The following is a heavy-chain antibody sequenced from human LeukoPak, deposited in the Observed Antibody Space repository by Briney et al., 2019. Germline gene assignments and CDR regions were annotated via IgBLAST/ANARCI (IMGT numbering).Heavy chain of an antibody. J-gene: IGHJ4*02. CDR3: AREAGGDSSGWYPRRPPNHFDY. V-gene: IGHV3-30*04. CDR2: ISYDGSNK. CDR1: GFTFSSYA. Sequence: GGSLRLSCAASGFTFSSYAKHWVRQAPGKGLEWVAVISYDGSNKYYADSVKGRFTISRDNSKNTLYLQMNSLRAEDTAVYYCAREAGGDSSGWYPRRPPNHFDYWGQGTLVTVSS. D-gene: IGHD6-19*01.